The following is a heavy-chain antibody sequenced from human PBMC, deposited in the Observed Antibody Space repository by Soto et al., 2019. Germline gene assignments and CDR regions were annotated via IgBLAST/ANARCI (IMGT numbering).Heavy chain of an antibody. CDR3: ARHSIAANYGMDV. Sequence: ALKVSWKCYGYSSTSYWFSCVRQMPVKGLEWMGRIDPSDSYTNYSPSFQGHVTISADKSISTAYLQWSSLKDSETAMYYCARHSIAANYGMDVWGQGTTVTVSS. D-gene: IGHD6-13*01. J-gene: IGHJ6*02. CDR1: GYSSTSYW. CDR2: IDPSDSYT. V-gene: IGHV5-10-1*01.